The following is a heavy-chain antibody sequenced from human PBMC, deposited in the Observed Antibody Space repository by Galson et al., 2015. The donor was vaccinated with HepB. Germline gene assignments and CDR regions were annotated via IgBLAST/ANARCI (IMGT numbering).Heavy chain of an antibody. J-gene: IGHJ6*02. CDR3: ARDGVVVVPAAMGDYYYYGMDV. D-gene: IGHD2-2*01. CDR1: GFTFSSYS. CDR2: ISSSSSTI. V-gene: IGHV3-48*04. Sequence: SLRLSCAASGFTFSSYSMNWVRQAPGQGLEWVSYISSSSSTIYYADSVKGRFTISRDNAKNSLYPQMNSLRAEGTAVYYCARDGVVVVPAAMGDYYYYGMDVWGQGTTVTVSS.